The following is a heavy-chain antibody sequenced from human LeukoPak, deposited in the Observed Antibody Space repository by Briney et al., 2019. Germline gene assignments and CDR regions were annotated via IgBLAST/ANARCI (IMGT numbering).Heavy chain of an antibody. CDR3: ANTPIAARQSY. CDR1: GFTFSSYE. CDR2: ISSSSSYI. V-gene: IGHV3-21*01. D-gene: IGHD6-6*01. Sequence: AGGSLRLSCAASGFTFSSYEMNGVRQAPGKGLGWVSSISSSSSYIYYADSVKGRFTISRDNAKNSLYLQLNSLRAEDTAVYYCANTPIAARQSYWSQGTLVTVSS. J-gene: IGHJ4*02.